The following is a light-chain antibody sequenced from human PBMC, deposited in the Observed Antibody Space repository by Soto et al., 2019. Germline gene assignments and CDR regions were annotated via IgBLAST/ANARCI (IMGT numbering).Light chain of an antibody. V-gene: IGLV1-40*01. CDR1: SSNIGAGYD. Sequence: QSVLTQPPSVSGAPGQRVTISCTGISSNIGAGYDVHWYQQLPGTAPKLLIYGNSNRPSGVPDRFSGSKSGTSASLAITGLQAEDEADYDCQSYDSSLSGSVFGGGTKLTVL. J-gene: IGLJ3*02. CDR3: QSYDSSLSGSV. CDR2: GNS.